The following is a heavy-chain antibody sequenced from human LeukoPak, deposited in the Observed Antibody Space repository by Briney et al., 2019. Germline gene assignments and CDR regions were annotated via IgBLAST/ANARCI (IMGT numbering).Heavy chain of an antibody. CDR2: IYYSGST. J-gene: IGHJ4*02. V-gene: IGHV4-61*01. Sequence: SETLSLTCTVSGGSISSGSYYWSWIRQPPGKGLEWIGYIYYSGSTNYNPSLKSRVTISVDTSKNQFSLKLSSVTAADTAVYYCAREMITFGGVSVHFDYWGQGTLVTVSS. D-gene: IGHD3-16*02. CDR1: GGSISSGSYY. CDR3: AREMITFGGVSVHFDY.